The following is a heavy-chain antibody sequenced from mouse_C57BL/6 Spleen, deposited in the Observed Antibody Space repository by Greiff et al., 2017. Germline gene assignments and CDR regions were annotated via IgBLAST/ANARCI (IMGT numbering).Heavy chain of an antibody. CDR3: TRERREGAWFAN. CDR2: IDPETGGT. J-gene: IGHJ3*01. Sequence: VQLQQSGAELVRPGASVTLSCKASGYTFTDYEMHWVKQTPVHGLEWIGAIDPETGGTDSTQKFKGKAILTADKSSSTAYMELRSLTSEDSAVYYSTRERREGAWFANWSEGTLGTVS. V-gene: IGHV1-15*01. CDR1: GYTFTDYE.